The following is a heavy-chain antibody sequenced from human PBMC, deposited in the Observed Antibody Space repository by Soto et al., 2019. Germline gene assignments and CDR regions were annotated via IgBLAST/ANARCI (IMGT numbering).Heavy chain of an antibody. CDR3: ARSSGGNFGIIIEGTNWFAP. J-gene: IGHJ5*02. V-gene: IGHV1-46*01. Sequence: ASLKFSCKAPRDTFTSYYINWVRQGPGQGLEWMGVINPHGGSTAYAQKFKGRVTLTRDTSASTVYMEVSSLTSEDTAMYYCARSSGGNFGIIIEGTNWFAPWGQGTLVTVS. D-gene: IGHD1-26*01. CDR1: RDTFTSYY. CDR2: INPHGGST.